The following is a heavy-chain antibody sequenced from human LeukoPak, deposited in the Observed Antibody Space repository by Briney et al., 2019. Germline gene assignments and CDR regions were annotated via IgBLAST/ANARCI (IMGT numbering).Heavy chain of an antibody. CDR1: GFTFSHHY. D-gene: IGHD7-27*01. Sequence: GGSLRLSCAASGFTFSHHYMSWIRQAPGKGLEWISYITRSGAFYADSVKGRFTISRDNAKNSLYLQMNSLRVEDTAVYYCARDGDTTSKVDYLGQGTLATVSS. CDR3: ARDGDTTSKVDY. CDR2: ITRSGA. V-gene: IGHV3-11*01. J-gene: IGHJ4*02.